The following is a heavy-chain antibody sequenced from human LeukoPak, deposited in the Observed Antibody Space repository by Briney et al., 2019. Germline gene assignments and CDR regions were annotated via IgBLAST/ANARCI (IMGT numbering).Heavy chain of an antibody. Sequence: GGSLRLSCAASGFPFSSHGMSWVRQAPGKGLEWVSSISSGGYYIYYADSVKGRFTISRDNAKNSLYLQMNSLRAEDTAVYYCARGDYVWGSYRYYFDYWGQGTLVTVSS. V-gene: IGHV3-21*01. J-gene: IGHJ4*02. CDR3: ARGDYVWGSYRYYFDY. CDR2: ISSGGYYI. CDR1: GFPFSSHG. D-gene: IGHD3-16*02.